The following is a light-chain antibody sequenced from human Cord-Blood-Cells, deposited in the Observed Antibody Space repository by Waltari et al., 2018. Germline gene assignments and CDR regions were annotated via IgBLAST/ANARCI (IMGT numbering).Light chain of an antibody. V-gene: IGKV4-1*01. CDR2: WAS. J-gene: IGKJ4*01. CDR1: QSVLYSSNNKNY. CDR3: QQYYSTPLT. Sequence: DIVMTQSPDSLAVSRGERATINCKSSQSVLYSSNNKNYLAWYQQKPGQPPKLLIYWASTRESGVPDRFSGSGSGIDFTLTISSLQAEDVAVYYCQQYYSTPLTFGGGTKVEIK.